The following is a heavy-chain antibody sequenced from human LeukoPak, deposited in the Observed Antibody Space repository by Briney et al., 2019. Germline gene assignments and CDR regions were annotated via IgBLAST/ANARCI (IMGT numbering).Heavy chain of an antibody. CDR2: IYYGGST. D-gene: IGHD2-15*01. J-gene: IGHJ6*04. CDR1: GGSISSGGYY. V-gene: IGHV4-31*03. Sequence: PSQTLSLTCIVSGGSISSGGYYWSWIRQHPGKGLEWIGYIYYGGSTYYNPSLKSRVTISVDTSKNQFSLKLSSVTAADTAVYYCAREPIVVVVAATSYYYYYGMDVWGKGTTVTVSS. CDR3: AREPIVVVVAATSYYYYYGMDV.